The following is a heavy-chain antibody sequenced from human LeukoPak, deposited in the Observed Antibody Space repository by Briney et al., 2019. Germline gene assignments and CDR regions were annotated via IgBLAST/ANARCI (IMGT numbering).Heavy chain of an antibody. V-gene: IGHV3-7*01. J-gene: IGHJ4*02. Sequence: GGSLRLSCAGSGFTFRSYWMNWVRQAPGKGLEWLAIIKQDGTEKHYKGSVEGRFTISRDNAKNSLHLQMNSLRAEDTAVYYCAKRGVVIRVILVGFHKEAYYFDSWGQGALVTVSS. CDR3: AKRGVVIRVILVGFHKEAYYFDS. CDR1: GFTFRSYW. D-gene: IGHD3-22*01. CDR2: IKQDGTEK.